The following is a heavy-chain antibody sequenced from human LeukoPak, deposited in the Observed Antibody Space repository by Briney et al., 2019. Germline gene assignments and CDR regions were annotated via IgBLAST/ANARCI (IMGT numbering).Heavy chain of an antibody. CDR3: AKVSDSSGALDY. Sequence: GGSLRLSCAASGFTFNTYNMNWVRQAPGKGLEWVSSITSSSTYIYYADSVKGRFTISRDNAKNSLYLQMNSLRAEDTALYYCAKVSDSSGALDYWGQGTLVTVSS. CDR2: ITSSSTYI. CDR1: GFTFNTYN. J-gene: IGHJ4*02. D-gene: IGHD3-22*01. V-gene: IGHV3-21*04.